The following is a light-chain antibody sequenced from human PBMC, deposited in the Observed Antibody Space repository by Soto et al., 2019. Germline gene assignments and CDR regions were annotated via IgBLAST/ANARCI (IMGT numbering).Light chain of an antibody. J-gene: IGKJ3*01. Sequence: DIQMTQSPSSLSASVGERVTITCRASQSISSYLNWYQQKPGKAPKLLIYGAYSLPSGVPSRFSGSGSGTDFTLPISSLQPEDFATYYCQQSYSIPLTFGPGTKVDIK. CDR3: QQSYSIPLT. CDR2: GAY. V-gene: IGKV1-39*01. CDR1: QSISSY.